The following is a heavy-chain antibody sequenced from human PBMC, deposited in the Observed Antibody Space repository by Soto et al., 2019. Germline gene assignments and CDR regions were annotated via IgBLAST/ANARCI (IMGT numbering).Heavy chain of an antibody. CDR1: GFTLSAYT. J-gene: IGHJ3*02. Sequence: QVQLVESGGGVVQPGRSLRLSCAASGFTLSAYTMNWVRQPPGKGLEWVAVISYDGKNERYTDPVKGRFTVSRDNSKSTVYLQMNSLKSEDTAVYYCARDGYSGRSDGFDIWGQGTMVTVSS. V-gene: IGHV3-30*04. CDR3: ARDGYSGRSDGFDI. D-gene: IGHD1-26*01. CDR2: ISYDGKNE.